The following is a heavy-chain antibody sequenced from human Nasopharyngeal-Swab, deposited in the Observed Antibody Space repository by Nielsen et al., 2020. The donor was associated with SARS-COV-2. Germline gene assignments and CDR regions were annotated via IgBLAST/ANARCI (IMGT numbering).Heavy chain of an antibody. V-gene: IGHV5-51*01. J-gene: IGHJ6*02. CDR1: GYIFNTYW. Sequence: GESLKISCQVSGYIFNTYWIAWVRQMPGKGLEWMGVIDPRDSDTMYSPSFQGQVTISADKSISTAYLQWSSLKASDTAMYYCARHGSITMVRGVIMSDYYYYGMDVWGQGTTVTVSS. CDR2: IDPRDSDT. CDR3: ARHGSITMVRGVIMSDYYYYGMDV. D-gene: IGHD3-10*01.